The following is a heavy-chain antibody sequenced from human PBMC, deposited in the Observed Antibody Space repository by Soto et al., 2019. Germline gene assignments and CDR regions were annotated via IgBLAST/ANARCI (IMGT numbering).Heavy chain of an antibody. CDR1: GFTVSSNY. V-gene: IGHV3-53*01. CDR2: IYSGGST. D-gene: IGHD6-19*01. J-gene: IGHJ6*02. Sequence: PVGSLRLSCAASGFTVSSNYMSWVRQAPGKGLEWVSVIYSGGSTYYADSVKGRFTISRDNSKNTLYLQMNSLRAEDTAVYYCARDFAEMAGYGMDVWGQGTTVTVSS. CDR3: ARDFAEMAGYGMDV.